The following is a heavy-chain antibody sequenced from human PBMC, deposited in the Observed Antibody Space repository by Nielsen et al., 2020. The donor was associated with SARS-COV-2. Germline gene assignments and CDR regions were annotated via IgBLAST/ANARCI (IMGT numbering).Heavy chain of an antibody. V-gene: IGHV1-69*13. CDR1: GYSFSRYP. CDR2: IIPIFGPA. D-gene: IGHD3-22*01. CDR3: ASRSLPYGSGSYRSIHWYFDL. Sequence: SVKVSCKASGYSFSRYPMNWVRQAPGHGLEWMGGIIPIFGPANYAQKFQGRVTITADESTSTAYMELSSLRSEDTAMYYCASRSLPYGSGSYRSIHWYFDLWGRGTLVTASS. J-gene: IGHJ2*01.